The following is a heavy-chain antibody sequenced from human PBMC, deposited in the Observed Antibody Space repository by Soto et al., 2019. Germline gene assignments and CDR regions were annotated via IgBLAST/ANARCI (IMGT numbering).Heavy chain of an antibody. Sequence: QVQLVESGGGLVKPGGSLRLSCAASGFTFSDYYMSWIRRAPGKGLEWVSYINSSSTYTNYADSAKGRFTISRDNAKNSLYLQMNSLRAEDTAVYYCARIIAAAGGRRYFDLWGRGTLVTVSP. J-gene: IGHJ2*01. CDR2: INSSSTYT. V-gene: IGHV3-11*05. D-gene: IGHD6-13*01. CDR1: GFTFSDYY. CDR3: ARIIAAAGGRRYFDL.